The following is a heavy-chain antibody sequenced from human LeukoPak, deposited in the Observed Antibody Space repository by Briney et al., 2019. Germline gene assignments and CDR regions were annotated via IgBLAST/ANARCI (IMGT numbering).Heavy chain of an antibody. V-gene: IGHV3-74*01. D-gene: IGHD1-26*01. CDR1: GFAFSNYW. J-gene: IGHJ4*02. CDR3: AKSGARNYFDY. CDR2: INSDGRSI. Sequence: GGSLRLSCAASGFAFSNYWMHWVRQAPGKGLAWVSRINSDGRSISYADSVKGRFTISRDNSKNTLYLQMNSLRAEDTALYYCAKSGARNYFDYWGQGTLVTVSS.